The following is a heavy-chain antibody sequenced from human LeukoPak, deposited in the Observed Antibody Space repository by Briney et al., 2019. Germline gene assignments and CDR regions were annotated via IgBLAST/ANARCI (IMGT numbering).Heavy chain of an antibody. D-gene: IGHD2-2*01. CDR1: GGSFSGYY. Sequence: SETLSLTCAVYGGSFSGYYWSWIRQPPGKGLEWIGEINHSGGTNYNPSLKSRVTISVDTSKNQFSLKLSSVTAADTAVYYCARWDIVVVPAARARFDPWGQGTLVTVSS. CDR3: ARWDIVVVPAARARFDP. V-gene: IGHV4-34*01. CDR2: INHSGGT. J-gene: IGHJ5*02.